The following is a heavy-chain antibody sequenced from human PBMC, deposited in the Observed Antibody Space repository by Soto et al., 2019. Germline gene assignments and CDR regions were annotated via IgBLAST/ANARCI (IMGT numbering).Heavy chain of an antibody. V-gene: IGHV3-7*04. CDR2: IKQDGSEN. J-gene: IGHJ4*02. CDR1: GFTFSNYW. D-gene: IGHD2-15*01. CDR3: ARGRYCSGGRCYFDY. Sequence: PGGSLRLSCAASGFTFSNYWMSWVRQAPGEGLEWVANIKQDGSENSYVDSVKGRFTISRDNAKNSVYLQMNSLRAEDTAVYYCARGRYCSGGRCYFDYWGQGTPVTVS.